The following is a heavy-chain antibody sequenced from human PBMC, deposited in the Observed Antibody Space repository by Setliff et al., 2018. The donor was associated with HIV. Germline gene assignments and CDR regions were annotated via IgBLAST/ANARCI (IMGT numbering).Heavy chain of an antibody. V-gene: IGHV1-69*10. CDR1: GGTFSSYA. CDR3: VGREMPCSGGDCNRYFYYYYMDV. CDR2: IIPMLGVA. J-gene: IGHJ6*03. D-gene: IGHD2-21*02. Sequence: SVKVSCKASGGTFSSYAISWVRQAPGQGLEWMGGIIPMLGVANYPQKVQGRVTITTDKSTTIVYMELSSLRSEDTAVYYCVGREMPCSGGDCNRYFYYYYMDVWGTGTTVTVSS.